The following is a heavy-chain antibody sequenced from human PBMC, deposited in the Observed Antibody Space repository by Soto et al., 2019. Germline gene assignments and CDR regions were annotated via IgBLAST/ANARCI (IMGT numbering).Heavy chain of an antibody. V-gene: IGHV3-21*01. CDR1: GFTFSSYS. Sequence: GGSLRLSCAASGFTFSSYSMNWVRQAPGKGLEWVSSISSSSSYIYYANSVKGRFTISRDNAKNSLYLQMNSLRAEDTAVYYCARPNYGGNSVGYYYYGMDVWGQGTTVTVSS. J-gene: IGHJ6*02. CDR2: ISSSSSYI. CDR3: ARPNYGGNSVGYYYYGMDV. D-gene: IGHD4-17*01.